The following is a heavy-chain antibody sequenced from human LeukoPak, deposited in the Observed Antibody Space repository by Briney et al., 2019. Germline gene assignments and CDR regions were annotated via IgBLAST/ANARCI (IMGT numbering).Heavy chain of an antibody. V-gene: IGHV1-18*01. D-gene: IGHD3-3*01. J-gene: IGHJ4*02. CDR3: VGTFTVFGVVATIA. Sequence: ASVKVSCKASGYTFTSYGISWVRQAPGQGLEWMGWISAYNGNTNYAQKLQGRVTMTTDTSTSTAYMELRSLRSDDTAVYYCVGTFTVFGVVATIAWGRGTLVTVSS. CDR1: GYTFTSYG. CDR2: ISAYNGNT.